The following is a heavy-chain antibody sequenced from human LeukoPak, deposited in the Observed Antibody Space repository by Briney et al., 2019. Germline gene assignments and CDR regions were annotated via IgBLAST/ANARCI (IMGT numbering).Heavy chain of an antibody. CDR2: IRYDGTNK. CDR1: GFTFGNYG. D-gene: IGHD1-26*01. Sequence: GGSLRLSCAASGFTFGNYGIHWVRQAPGKGLEWVAFIRYDGTNKYYADSVKGRFTISRDNSKNTLYLQMNSLRVEDTAVYYCARDKVVGASRFEYWGQGTQVMVSS. CDR3: ARDKVVGASRFEY. V-gene: IGHV3-30*02. J-gene: IGHJ4*02.